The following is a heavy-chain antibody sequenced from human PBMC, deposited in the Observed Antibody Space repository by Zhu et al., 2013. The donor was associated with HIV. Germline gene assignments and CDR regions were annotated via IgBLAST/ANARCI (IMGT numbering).Heavy chain of an antibody. D-gene: IGHD2-15*01. V-gene: IGHV1-8*01. CDR2: TTPNSDNT. Sequence: QLQLVQSGAEVKRPGSSVKVSCQASGGKLKYTAISWLRRAPGQGLEWMGWTTPNSDNTGYAQKFQGRVTITWNTSISTAYMELSSLRSEDTAVYYCARGGDIVLVVAGTRVNYYYGMDVWGQGTTVTVSS. CDR1: GGKLKYTA. J-gene: IGHJ6*02. CDR3: ARGGDIVLVVAGTRVNYYYGMDV.